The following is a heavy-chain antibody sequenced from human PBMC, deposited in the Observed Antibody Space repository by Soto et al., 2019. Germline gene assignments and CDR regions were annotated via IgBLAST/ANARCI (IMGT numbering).Heavy chain of an antibody. D-gene: IGHD1-1*01. CDR1: GGSISSGDYY. J-gene: IGHJ4*02. CDR3: ARATNGLLDY. Sequence: SETLSLTCTVSGGSISSGDYYWSWIRQPPGKGLEWIGYIYYSGSIYYNPSLKSRVTISVDTSKNQFSLKLSSVTAADTAVYYCARATNGLLDYWGQGTLVTVSS. CDR2: IYYSGSI. V-gene: IGHV4-30-4*01.